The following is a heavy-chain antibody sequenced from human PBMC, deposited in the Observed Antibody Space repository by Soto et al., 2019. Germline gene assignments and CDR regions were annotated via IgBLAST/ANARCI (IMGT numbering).Heavy chain of an antibody. Sequence: QVQLVQSGAEVKKPGASVKVSCKASGYTFTSYYMHWVRQAPGQGLEWMGIINPSGGSTSYAQKFQGRVTIARDTSTSSVYMELSSLRSDDTAGYYCASGRSSGYYSIAGYWGQGTLVTVSS. CDR3: ASGRSSGYYSIAGY. CDR2: INPSGGST. J-gene: IGHJ4*02. V-gene: IGHV1-46*01. D-gene: IGHD3-22*01. CDR1: GYTFTSYY.